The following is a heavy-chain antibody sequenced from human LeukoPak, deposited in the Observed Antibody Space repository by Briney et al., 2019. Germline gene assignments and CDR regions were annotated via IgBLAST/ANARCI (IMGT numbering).Heavy chain of an antibody. CDR1: GYTFTSYA. CDR2: INAGNGNT. Sequence: GASVKVSCKASGYTFTSYAMHWVRQAPGQRLEWMGWINAGNGNTKYSQEFQGRVTITRDTSASTAYMELSSLRSEDMAVYYCARGEYSSSSSGGAIGPDFDYWGQGTPVTVSS. CDR3: ARGEYSSSSSGGAIGPDFDY. J-gene: IGHJ4*02. D-gene: IGHD6-6*01. V-gene: IGHV1-3*03.